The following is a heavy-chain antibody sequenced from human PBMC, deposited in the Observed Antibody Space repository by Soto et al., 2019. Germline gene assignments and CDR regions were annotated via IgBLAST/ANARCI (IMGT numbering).Heavy chain of an antibody. CDR2: INHSGST. CDR3: ATGRKLPTGMRYYYYYYMGV. Sequence: SETLSLTCAVYGGSFSGYYWSWIRQPPGKGQEWIGEINHSGSTNYNPTLKSRVTISVDTSKNQFSLKLSSVTAADTAVYYCATGRKLPTGMRYYYYYYMGVWGKGTTVTVS. J-gene: IGHJ6*03. CDR1: GGSFSGYY. D-gene: IGHD2-15*01. V-gene: IGHV4-34*01.